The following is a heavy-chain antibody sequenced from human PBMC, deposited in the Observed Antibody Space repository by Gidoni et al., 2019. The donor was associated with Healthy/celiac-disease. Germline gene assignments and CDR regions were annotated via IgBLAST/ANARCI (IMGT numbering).Heavy chain of an antibody. CDR1: GGSFSGYY. J-gene: IGHJ4*02. CDR2: INHSGST. D-gene: IGHD3-3*01. CDR3: ARGRSITIFGVVPGYFDY. Sequence: QVQLQQWGAGLLKPSETLSLTCTVYGGSFSGYYWSWIRQPPGKGLEWIGEINHSGSTNDNPSLKSRVTISVDTSKNQFSLKLSSVTAADTAVYYCARGRSITIFGVVPGYFDYWGQGTLVTVSS. V-gene: IGHV4-34*01.